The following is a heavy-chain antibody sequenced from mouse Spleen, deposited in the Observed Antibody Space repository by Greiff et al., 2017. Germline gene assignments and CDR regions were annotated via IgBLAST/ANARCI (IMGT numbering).Heavy chain of an antibody. J-gene: IGHJ2*01. CDR3: ARPMITTSSFDY. V-gene: IGHV1-81*01. Sequence: VQLQESGAELARPGASVKLSCKASGYTFTSYGISWVKQRTGQGLEWIGEIYPRSGNTYYNEKFKGKATLTADKSSSTAYMELRSLTSEDSAVYFCARPMITTSSFDYWGQGTTLTVSS. CDR1: GYTFTSYG. D-gene: IGHD2-4*01. CDR2: IYPRSGNT.